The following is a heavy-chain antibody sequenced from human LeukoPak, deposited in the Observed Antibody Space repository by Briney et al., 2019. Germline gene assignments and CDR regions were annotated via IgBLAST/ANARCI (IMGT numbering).Heavy chain of an antibody. CDR1: GGSISSYY. CDR3: ARDSGAYSYGYGGLDY. V-gene: IGHV4-59*01. D-gene: IGHD5-18*01. CDR2: IYYSGST. J-gene: IGHJ4*02. Sequence: SETLSLTCTVSGGSISSYYWSWIRQPPGKGLEWIGYIYYSGSTNYNPSLKSRVTISVDTSKNQFSLKLSSVTAADTAVYYCARDSGAYSYGYGGLDYWGQGTLVTVSS.